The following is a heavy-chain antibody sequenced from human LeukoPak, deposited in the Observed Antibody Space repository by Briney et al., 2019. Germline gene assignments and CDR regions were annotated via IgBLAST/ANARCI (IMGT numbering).Heavy chain of an antibody. Sequence: GGSLRPSCAASGFTFSSYSMTWVRQAPGKGLEWVSYITSSSSTIYYADSVKGRFTISRDNAKNSLYLLLNSLRDEDTAVYYCARDFRSGWVDYWGQGTLVTVSS. CDR3: ARDFRSGWVDY. D-gene: IGHD6-19*01. V-gene: IGHV3-48*02. J-gene: IGHJ4*02. CDR2: ITSSSSTI. CDR1: GFTFSSYS.